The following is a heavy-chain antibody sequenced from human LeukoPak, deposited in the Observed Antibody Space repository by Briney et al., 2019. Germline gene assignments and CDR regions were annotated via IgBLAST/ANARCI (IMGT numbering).Heavy chain of an antibody. V-gene: IGHV3-66*01. D-gene: IGHD4-17*01. Sequence: GGSLRLSCAASGFTVSSNYMSWVRQAPGKGLEWVSVIYSGGSTYYADSVKGRFTISRDNSKNTLYLQMNSLRAEDTAVYYCATEDYGDYVGAFDIWGQGTMVTVSS. CDR2: IYSGGST. J-gene: IGHJ3*02. CDR3: ATEDYGDYVGAFDI. CDR1: GFTVSSNY.